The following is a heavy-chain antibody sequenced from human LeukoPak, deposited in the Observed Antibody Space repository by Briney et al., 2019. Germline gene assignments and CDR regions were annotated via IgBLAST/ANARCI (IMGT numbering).Heavy chain of an antibody. V-gene: IGHV4-34*01. CDR3: AGEDYFDSSGYASWRFDI. J-gene: IGHJ3*02. D-gene: IGHD3-22*01. CDR2: INHSGST. Sequence: SETLSLTCAVYGGSFSGYYWSWIRQPPGKGLEWIGEINHSGSTNYNPSLKSRVTISVDTSKNQFSLKLTSVTTADTAVYYCAGEDYFDSSGYASWRFDIWGQGTMVTVSS. CDR1: GGSFSGYY.